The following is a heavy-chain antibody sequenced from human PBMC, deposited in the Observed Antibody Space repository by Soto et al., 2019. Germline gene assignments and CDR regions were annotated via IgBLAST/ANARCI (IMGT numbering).Heavy chain of an antibody. CDR2: IYHSGST. J-gene: IGHJ4*02. V-gene: IGHV4-30-2*01. Sequence: QPQLQESGSGLVKPSQTLSLTCAVSGGSISSGGYSWSWIRQPPGKGLEWIGYIYHSGSTYYNPSLKSRVTISVDRSKHQFSLNLSSVTAADTAVYYCARENNVLPGGYFDYWGQGTLVTVSS. CDR3: ARENNVLPGGYFDY. CDR1: GGSISSGGYS. D-gene: IGHD3-10*01.